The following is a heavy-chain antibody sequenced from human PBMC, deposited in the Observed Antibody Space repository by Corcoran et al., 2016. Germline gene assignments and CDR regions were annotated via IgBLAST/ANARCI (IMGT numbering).Heavy chain of an antibody. CDR3: ARDLWGNLPRGGFDY. Sequence: EVQLVESGGGLVKPGGSLRLSCAASGFTFTTYSMSWVRQAPGKGLEWVSYISSSSSYIYYADSVKGRFTISRDNAKNSLFLQMNSLRAEDTAVYYCARDLWGNLPRGGFDYWGQGTLVTVSS. V-gene: IGHV3-21*01. CDR1: GFTFTTYS. CDR2: ISSSSSYI. J-gene: IGHJ4*02. D-gene: IGHD2-15*01.